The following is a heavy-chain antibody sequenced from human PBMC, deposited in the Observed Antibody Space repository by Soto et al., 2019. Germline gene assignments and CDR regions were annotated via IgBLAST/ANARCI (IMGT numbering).Heavy chain of an antibody. CDR2: ISGSGGST. J-gene: IGHJ6*02. D-gene: IGHD3-10*01. CDR1: GFTFSSFA. V-gene: IGHV3-23*01. CDR3: ARDRRRFGELSVGYGMDV. Sequence: PGGSLRLSCAASGFTFSSFAMSWVRQAPGKGLDWVSAISGSGGSTYSADSVKGRFTISRDNAKNSLYLQMNSLRAEDTAVYYCARDRRRFGELSVGYGMDVWGQGTTVNVSS.